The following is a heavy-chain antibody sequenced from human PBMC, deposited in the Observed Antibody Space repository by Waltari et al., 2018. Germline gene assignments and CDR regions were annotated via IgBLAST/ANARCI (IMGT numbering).Heavy chain of an antibody. J-gene: IGHJ3*02. CDR3: ARVYSSGWYGAFDI. CDR2: IDYSGST. V-gene: IGHV4-31*03. D-gene: IGHD6-19*01. Sequence: QVQLQESGPGLVKPSQPLSLTCTVSGGSISSGGYYWSWLLQNPGQGLEWIGNIDYSGSTYSNPPLKSRVTISVDTSKNQFSLKLSALTAADTAVYYCARVYSSGWYGAFDIWGQGTMVTVSS. CDR1: GGSISSGGYY.